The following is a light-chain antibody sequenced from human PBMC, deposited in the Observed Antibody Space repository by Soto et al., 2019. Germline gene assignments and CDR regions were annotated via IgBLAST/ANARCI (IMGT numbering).Light chain of an antibody. Sequence: DIQMTQSPSTLSASVGDSVTITCRASQSISTWLAWYQQKPGKAPKLLIYDASSLEGGVPSRFSGSGSGTEFTLTISGLQPDDFATYYCQQYNSFPWTCGQGTKVDIK. CDR1: QSISTW. CDR2: DAS. CDR3: QQYNSFPWT. V-gene: IGKV1-5*01. J-gene: IGKJ1*01.